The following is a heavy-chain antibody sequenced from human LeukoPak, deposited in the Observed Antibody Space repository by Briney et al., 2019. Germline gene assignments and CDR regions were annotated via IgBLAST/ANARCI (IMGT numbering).Heavy chain of an antibody. CDR2: IYNGGST. D-gene: IGHD4-11*01. J-gene: IGHJ4*02. Sequence: GGSLRLSCAASGLTVSSNYMSWVRQAPGKGLEWVSVIYNGGSTYYADSVKGRFTISRDNSKNTLYLQMNSLSAEDTAVYYCARLGDYSNKDWGQGTLVTVSS. CDR1: GLTVSSNY. CDR3: ARLGDYSNKD. V-gene: IGHV3-53*01.